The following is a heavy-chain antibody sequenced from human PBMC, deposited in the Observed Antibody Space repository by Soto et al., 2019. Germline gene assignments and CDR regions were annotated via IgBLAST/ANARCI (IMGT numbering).Heavy chain of an antibody. Sequence: SVKVSCKASGGTFSSYAISWVRQAPGQGLEWMGGIIPIFGTANYAQKFQGRVTITADKSTSTAYMELSSLRSEDTAVYYCAREGGSGTPSSQSKYYYCYYGMDVWGQGTTVTVS. J-gene: IGHJ6*02. V-gene: IGHV1-69*06. D-gene: IGHD3-10*01. CDR3: AREGGSGTPSSQSKYYYCYYGMDV. CDR1: GGTFSSYA. CDR2: IIPIFGTA.